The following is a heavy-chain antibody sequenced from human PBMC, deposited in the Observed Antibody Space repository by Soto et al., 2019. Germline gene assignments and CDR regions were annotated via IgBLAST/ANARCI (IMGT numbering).Heavy chain of an antibody. Sequence: SETLSLTCTVSGGSISSYYWSWIRQPPGKGLEWIGYIYYSGSTNYNPSLKSRVTISVDTSKNQFSLKLSSVTAADTAVYYCARARYEQWLPQSNLYYYYGMDVWGQGTTVTVSS. CDR3: ARARYEQWLPQSNLYYYYGMDV. CDR2: IYYSGST. CDR1: GGSISSYY. V-gene: IGHV4-59*01. D-gene: IGHD6-19*01. J-gene: IGHJ6*02.